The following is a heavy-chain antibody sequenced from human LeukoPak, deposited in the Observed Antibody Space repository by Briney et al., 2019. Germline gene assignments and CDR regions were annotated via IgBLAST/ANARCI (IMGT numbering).Heavy chain of an antibody. J-gene: IGHJ4*02. D-gene: IGHD3-3*01. CDR3: ARDYTYYDFSFPY. CDR1: GFTVNSNY. CDR2: IYSGGST. Sequence: PWGSLRLSCAASGFTVNSNYMGWVRQAPGKGLEWVSVIYSGGSTYYADSVKGRFTISRDNSKNTLYLQMNSLRAEDTAVYYCARDYTYYDFSFPYWGQGTLVTVSS. V-gene: IGHV3-66*02.